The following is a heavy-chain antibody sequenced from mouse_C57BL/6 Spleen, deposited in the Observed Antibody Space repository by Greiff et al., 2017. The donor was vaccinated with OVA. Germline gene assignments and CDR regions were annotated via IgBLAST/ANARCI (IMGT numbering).Heavy chain of an antibody. D-gene: IGHD2-1*01. J-gene: IGHJ2*01. CDR1: GFTFSSYG. Sequence: DVHLVESGGDLVKPGGSLKLSCAASGFTFSSYGMSWVRPTPDKRLEWVATISSGGSYPYYPDSVKGRFTIYRDNAKNTLYLQMSSLKSEDTAMDYCARHGGDGNYVIYWGQGTTLTVSS. CDR3: ARHGGDGNYVIY. CDR2: ISSGGSYP. V-gene: IGHV5-6*01.